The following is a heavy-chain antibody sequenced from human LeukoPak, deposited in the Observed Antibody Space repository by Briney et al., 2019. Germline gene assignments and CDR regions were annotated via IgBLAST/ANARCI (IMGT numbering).Heavy chain of an antibody. CDR2: IYPGDSDT. V-gene: IGHV5-51*01. CDR1: GYSFTSYW. D-gene: IGHD2-2*01. CDR3: ARQAVPVAKYFQH. J-gene: IGHJ1*01. Sequence: GEALKISCQGSGYSFTSYWIGWVRQMPGKGLEWMGIIYPGDSDTRYSPSFQGQVTISADKSISTAYLQWSSLRASDTAMYYCARQAVPVAKYFQHWGQGTLVTVSS.